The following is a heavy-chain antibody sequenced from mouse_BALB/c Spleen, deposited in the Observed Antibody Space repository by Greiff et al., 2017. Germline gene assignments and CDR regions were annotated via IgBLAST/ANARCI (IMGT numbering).Heavy chain of an antibody. Sequence: VQLKESGPELGKPGASVKISCKASGYSFTGYNMYWVKQSHRKSLEWIGYIDPYNGGTSYNQKSKGKATLTVDKSSSTAYMPLNSLTSEDSAIYYCARGYGSPPYFDYWGQGTTLTVSS. D-gene: IGHD1-1*01. CDR3: ARGYGSPPYFDY. CDR2: IDPYNGGT. J-gene: IGHJ2*01. CDR1: GYSFTGYN. V-gene: IGHV1S135*01.